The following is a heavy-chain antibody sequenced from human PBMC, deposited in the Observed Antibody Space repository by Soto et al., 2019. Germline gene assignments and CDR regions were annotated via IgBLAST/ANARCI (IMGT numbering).Heavy chain of an antibody. Sequence: PGASLKISCKGSGDSFTSYWIGWVRQMPGKGLEWMGIIYPGDSDTRYTPSFQGQVTISADKPISTAYLQWSSLKASDPAMYYCARVLDSSGWYLADYYYYMDVWGKGTTVTVSS. CDR3: ARVLDSSGWYLADYYYYMDV. CDR2: IYPGDSDT. CDR1: GDSFTSYW. J-gene: IGHJ6*03. V-gene: IGHV5-51*01. D-gene: IGHD6-19*01.